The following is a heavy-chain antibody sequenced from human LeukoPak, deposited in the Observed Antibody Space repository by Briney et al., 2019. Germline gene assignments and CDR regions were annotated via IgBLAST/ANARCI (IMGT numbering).Heavy chain of an antibody. CDR2: ISWNSGSI. CDR3: AKAAGTGLGAFDI. Sequence: GGSLRLSCAASGFTSDDYAMHWVRQAPGKGLEWVSGISWNSGSIGYADSVKGRFTISRDNAKNSLYLQMNSLRAEDMALYYCAKAAGTGLGAFDIWGQGTMVTVSS. D-gene: IGHD6-13*01. V-gene: IGHV3-9*02. J-gene: IGHJ3*02. CDR1: GFTSDDYA.